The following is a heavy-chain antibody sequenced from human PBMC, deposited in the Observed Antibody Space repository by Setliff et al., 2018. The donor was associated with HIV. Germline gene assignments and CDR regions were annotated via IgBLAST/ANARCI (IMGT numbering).Heavy chain of an antibody. CDR3: ARVALLRYPEAFDI. CDR2: IYTSGST. CDR1: GGSVSSGSYY. V-gene: IGHV4-61*02. J-gene: IGHJ3*02. D-gene: IGHD3-9*01. Sequence: SETLSLTCTVSGGSVSSGSYYWNWIRQPAGKGLEWIGRIYTSGSTNYTPSLKSRVTISVDTSKNQFSLKLSSVTAADTAMYYCARVALLRYPEAFDIWGQGTMVTVS.